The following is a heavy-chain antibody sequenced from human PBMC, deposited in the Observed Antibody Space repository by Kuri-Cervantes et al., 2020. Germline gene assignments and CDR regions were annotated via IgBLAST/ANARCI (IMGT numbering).Heavy chain of an antibody. CDR1: GFSISDYH. D-gene: IGHD3-10*01. J-gene: IGHJ4*02. CDR3: AKGYYYVAGSQPAPLDY. Sequence: GESLKISCAASGFSISDYHLSWIRQAPGKGLEWVSSISSSGRVIYYAGSVKGRFTISRDNAKNTLYLQLSSLRAEDTAIYYCAKGYYYVAGSQPAPLDYWGQGTLVTVSS. V-gene: IGHV3-11*01. CDR2: ISSSGRVI.